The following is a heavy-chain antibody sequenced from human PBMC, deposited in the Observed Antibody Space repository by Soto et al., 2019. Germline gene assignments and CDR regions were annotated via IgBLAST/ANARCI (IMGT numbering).Heavy chain of an antibody. CDR1: AVSIHNSHSF. D-gene: IGHD2-15*01. CDR3: GRVVEGATRHTDLDA. Sequence: PSETLSLTCTVSAVSIHNSHSFLGRIPHPPGKGLEVIGTVYYSWGAHYNSSLKSRVTISVDTANNQLSLRMRSLTDADTAVYYCGRVVEGATRHTDLDAWGQGTMVTVSS. CDR2: VYYSWGA. V-gene: IGHV4-39*01. J-gene: IGHJ5*02.